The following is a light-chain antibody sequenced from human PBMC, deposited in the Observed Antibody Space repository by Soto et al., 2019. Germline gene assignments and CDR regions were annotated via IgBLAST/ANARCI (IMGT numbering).Light chain of an antibody. Sequence: AIQMTQSPSSLSASVGDRVTITCRASQGIRNDLGWYQQKPGKAPKLLIYAASTLQSGVSSRFSGSGSGTDFTLTISSLQPEDFATYYCQQDYNYPLTFGGGTKVDIK. J-gene: IGKJ4*01. V-gene: IGKV1-6*01. CDR3: QQDYNYPLT. CDR1: QGIRND. CDR2: AAS.